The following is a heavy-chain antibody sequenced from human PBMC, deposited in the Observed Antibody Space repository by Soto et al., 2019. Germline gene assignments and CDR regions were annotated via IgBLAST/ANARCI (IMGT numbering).Heavy chain of an antibody. V-gene: IGHV3-9*01. J-gene: IGHJ6*03. CDR2: ISWNSGTM. D-gene: IGHD2-2*01. CDR1: GFSCDEYA. CDR3: AKGFCSSTRCLTYSYMDV. Sequence: EVQLVESGGGLVQPGRSLRLSCAASGFSCDEYAMHWVRQAPGKCLEWVSGISWNSGTMGYGDSVKGRFTISRDNAKNSLYLQMNSLRAEDTALYYCAKGFCSSTRCLTYSYMDVWGKGTTVTVSS.